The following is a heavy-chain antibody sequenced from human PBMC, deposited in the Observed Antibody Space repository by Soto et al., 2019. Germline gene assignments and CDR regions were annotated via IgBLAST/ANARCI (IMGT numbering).Heavy chain of an antibody. D-gene: IGHD6-13*01. J-gene: IGHJ6*02. CDR2: IWYDGSNK. V-gene: IGHV3-33*08. CDR1: GFTLRLHA. CDR3: ARDGQQLTPYALDV. Sequence: QVQLVESGGGVIQPGRSLRLSCAASGFTLRLHAMHWVRQAPGKGLEWVAQIWYDGSNKYYTDSVKGRFTVSRDDFKNTVSLQMDSLRAEDTAVYYCARDGQQLTPYALDVWGQGTTVIVSS.